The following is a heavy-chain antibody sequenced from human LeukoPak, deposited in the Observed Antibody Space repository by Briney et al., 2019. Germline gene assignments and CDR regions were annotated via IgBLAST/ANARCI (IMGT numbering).Heavy chain of an antibody. CDR3: ARGPRLTMVRGVINRRNNWFDP. Sequence: PSETLSLXCAVYGGSFSGYYWSWIRQSPGKGLEWIGEINHSGSTNYNPSLKSRVTISVDTSKNQFSLKLSSVTAADTAVYYCARGPRLTMVRGVINRRNNWFDPWGQGTLVTVSS. CDR1: GGSFSGYY. J-gene: IGHJ5*02. V-gene: IGHV4-34*01. CDR2: INHSGST. D-gene: IGHD3-10*01.